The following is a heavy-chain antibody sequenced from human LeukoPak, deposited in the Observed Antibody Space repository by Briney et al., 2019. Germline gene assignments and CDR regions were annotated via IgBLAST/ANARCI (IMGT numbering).Heavy chain of an antibody. CDR1: GYSFTTYW. V-gene: IGHV5-51*01. CDR3: ARAYRSHNSDYYNFDY. Sequence: GESLKISCKGSGYSFTTYWIGWVRQMPGKGLEWMGIIYPGDSDTRYSPSFQGQVTMSADKSISTAYLQWISLKASDTAIYYCARAYRSHNSDYYNFDYWGQGTLVTVSS. J-gene: IGHJ4*02. D-gene: IGHD2-21*02. CDR2: IYPGDSDT.